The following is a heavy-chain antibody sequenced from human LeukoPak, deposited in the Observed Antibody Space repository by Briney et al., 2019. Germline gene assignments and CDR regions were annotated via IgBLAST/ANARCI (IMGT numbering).Heavy chain of an antibody. CDR1: GGSISSGGYY. V-gene: IGHV4-31*03. J-gene: IGHJ4*02. CDR3: ATGRSVLRYFDWLFHFDN. D-gene: IGHD3-9*01. CDR2: IYYCGST. Sequence: SETLSLTCTVSGGSISSGGYYWSWIRQHPGKGLEWIGYIYYCGSTYYNPSLKSRVTISVDTSKNQFSLKLSSVTAADTAVYYCATGRSVLRYFDWLFHFDNWGQGTLVTVSS.